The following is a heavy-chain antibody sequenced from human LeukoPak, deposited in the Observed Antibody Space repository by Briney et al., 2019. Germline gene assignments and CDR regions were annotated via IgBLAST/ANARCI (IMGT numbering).Heavy chain of an antibody. D-gene: IGHD2-2*01. CDR2: INAGNGNT. V-gene: IGHV1-3*01. CDR1: GYTFTSYY. J-gene: IGHJ6*02. Sequence: ASVKVSCKASGYTFTSYYMHWVRQAPGQRLEWMGWINAGNGNTKYSQKFQGRVTITRDTSASTAYMELSSLRSEDTTVYYCAREDIVVVPAAQHTYYYGMDVWGQGTTVTVSS. CDR3: AREDIVVVPAAQHTYYYGMDV.